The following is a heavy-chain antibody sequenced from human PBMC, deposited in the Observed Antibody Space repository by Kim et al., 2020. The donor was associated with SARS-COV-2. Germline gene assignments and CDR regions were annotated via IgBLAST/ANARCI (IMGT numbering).Heavy chain of an antibody. V-gene: IGHV3-53*01. D-gene: IGHD3-10*01. Sequence: GGSLRLSCAASGFTVGSHYMTWVRQTPGKDLQWVSVIYDDGRTFYPASVKGRFIISRDNSKNTLNLQLTSLTAEDTALYYCARLFVGAGWDYFDSWGQGTPVIVSS. CDR3: ARLFVGAGWDYFDS. J-gene: IGHJ4*02. CDR1: GFTVGSHY. CDR2: IYDDGRT.